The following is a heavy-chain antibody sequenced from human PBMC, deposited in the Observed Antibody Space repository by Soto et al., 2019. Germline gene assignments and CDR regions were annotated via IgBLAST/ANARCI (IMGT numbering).Heavy chain of an antibody. J-gene: IGHJ4*02. V-gene: IGHV4-39*01. CDR1: GSSINSSAYY. Sequence: ASETLSLTCTVSGSSINSSAYYWGWIRQPPGKGLEWIGSMFYGVSTYYNPSLKSRVTVSVDTSKNQFCLNLRSVTAADTAVYYCARLPSRHLVDYWGQGTLVTVSS. CDR3: ARLPSRHLVDY. D-gene: IGHD3-3*02. CDR2: MFYGVST.